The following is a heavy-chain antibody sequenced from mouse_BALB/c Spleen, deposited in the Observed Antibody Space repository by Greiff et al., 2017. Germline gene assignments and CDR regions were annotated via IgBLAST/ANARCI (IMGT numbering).Heavy chain of an antibody. D-gene: IGHD2-14*01. CDR2: ISSGGGST. CDR3: ARLGGARYGAMDY. V-gene: IGHV5-12-1*01. Sequence: EVQGVESGGGLVKPGGSLKLSCAASGFAFSSYDMSWVRQTPEKRLEWVAYISSGGGSTYYPDTVKGRFTISRDNAKNTLYLQMSSLKSEDTAMYYCARLGGARYGAMDYWGQGTSVTVSS. J-gene: IGHJ4*01. CDR1: GFAFSSYD.